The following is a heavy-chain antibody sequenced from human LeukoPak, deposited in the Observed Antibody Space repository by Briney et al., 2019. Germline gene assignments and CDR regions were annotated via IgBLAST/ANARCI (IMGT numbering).Heavy chain of an antibody. CDR1: GFTFSSYG. J-gene: IGHJ4*02. CDR2: IRYDGSNK. D-gene: IGHD3-22*01. Sequence: GGSLRLSCAASGFTFSSYGMHWVRQAPGKGLEWVAFIRYDGSNKYYADSVKGRVTISRDNSKNTLYLQMNSLRAEDTAVYYCAKGGRRYYYDSSGYSHFDYWGQGTLVTVSS. CDR3: AKGGRRYYYDSSGYSHFDY. V-gene: IGHV3-30*02.